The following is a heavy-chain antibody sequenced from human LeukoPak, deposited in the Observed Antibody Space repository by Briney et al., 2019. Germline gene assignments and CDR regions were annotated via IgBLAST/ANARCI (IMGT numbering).Heavy chain of an antibody. V-gene: IGHV3-48*03. CDR1: GFTFSSYE. D-gene: IGHD3-10*02. J-gene: IGHJ6*04. CDR3: AELGITMIGGV. Sequence: PGGSLRLSCAASGFTFSSYEMSWVRQAPGKGLEWVSHISSSGSSIYYADSVKGRFTFSRDNAKNSLYLQMNSLRAEDTAVYYCAELGITMIGGVWGKGTTVTISS. CDR2: ISSSGSSI.